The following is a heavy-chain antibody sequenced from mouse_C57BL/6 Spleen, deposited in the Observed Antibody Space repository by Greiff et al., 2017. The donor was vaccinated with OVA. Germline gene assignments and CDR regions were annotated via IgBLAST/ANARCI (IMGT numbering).Heavy chain of an antibody. V-gene: IGHV1-69*01. CDR3: ARETGMGY. Sequence: QVQLKQPGAELVMPGASVKLSCKASGYTFTSYWMHWVKQRPGQGLEWIGEIDPSDSYTNYNQKFKGKSTLTVDKSSSTAYMQLSSLTSEDSAVYYCARETGMGYWGQGTTLTVSS. CDR1: GYTFTSYW. CDR2: IDPSDSYT. J-gene: IGHJ2*01. D-gene: IGHD4-1*01.